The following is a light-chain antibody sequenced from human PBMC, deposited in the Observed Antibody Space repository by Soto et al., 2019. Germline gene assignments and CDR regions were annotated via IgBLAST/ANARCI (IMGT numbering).Light chain of an antibody. V-gene: IGLV2-14*01. CDR1: SSDVGAYNY. CDR3: NSYTSSSTRPYV. CDR2: DVS. Sequence: QSALTQPASVSGSPGQSITISCTGTSSDVGAYNYVSWYQQHPGKAPKLMIYDVSSRPSGVSDRFSGSKSGNTASLTISGLQAEDEADYYCNSYTSSSTRPYVFGTGTKLT. J-gene: IGLJ1*01.